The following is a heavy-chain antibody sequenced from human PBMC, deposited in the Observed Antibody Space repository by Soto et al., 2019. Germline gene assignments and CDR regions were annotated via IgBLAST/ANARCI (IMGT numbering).Heavy chain of an antibody. CDR2: IDQDGGEK. CDR3: ARVVYRSSWGGRFDP. V-gene: IGHV3-7*05. CDR1: DFTFSRYW. D-gene: IGHD6-6*01. Sequence: EVHLVESGGGLVQPGGSLRLSCAASDFTFSRYWMGWVRQAPGKGLEWVANIDQDGGEKYYVDSVKGRFTIPRDNGNNSLYLEMNSLRGEDTAVYFCARVVYRSSWGGRFDPWGQGALVTVSS. J-gene: IGHJ5*02.